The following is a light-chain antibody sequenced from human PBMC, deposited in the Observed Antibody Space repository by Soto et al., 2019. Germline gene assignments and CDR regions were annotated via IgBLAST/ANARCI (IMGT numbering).Light chain of an antibody. V-gene: IGKV1-9*01. J-gene: IGKJ3*01. CDR3: QQLDSYPLT. CDR1: QGLSSY. CDR2: TES. Sequence: DIQLTQSPSFLSASVGDRVTITCRASQGLSSYLAWYQQKPGNAPKLLIYTESTLPSGVPSRFNGSVSGTEFPLTVSRLMSEDCATYYCQQLDSYPLTFGPGTKVDIK.